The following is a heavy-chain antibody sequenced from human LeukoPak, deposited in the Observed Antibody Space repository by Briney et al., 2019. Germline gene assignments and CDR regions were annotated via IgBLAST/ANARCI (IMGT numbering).Heavy chain of an antibody. Sequence: PSETLSLTCTVSGGSISSSSYYWGWIRQPPGKGLEWIGSIYYSGSTYYNPSLKSRVTISVDTSKNQFSLKLSSVTAADTAVYYCARGPASGYYFDYWGQGTLVTVSS. D-gene: IGHD6-25*01. V-gene: IGHV4-39*07. CDR3: ARGPASGYYFDY. J-gene: IGHJ4*02. CDR1: GGSISSSSYY. CDR2: IYYSGST.